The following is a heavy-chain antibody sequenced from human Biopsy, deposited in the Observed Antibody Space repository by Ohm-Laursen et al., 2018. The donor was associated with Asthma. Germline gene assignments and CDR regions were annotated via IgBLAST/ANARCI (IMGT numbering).Heavy chain of an antibody. Sequence: SLRLSCTASGFTFSSYAMNWVRRAPGKGLEWASTVSGSGGNTYYADSVKGRFTISRDNSKNTLYLQMNSLRAEDTAVYYCAKGGGDIVVVISATTLDYWGQGALVTVSS. D-gene: IGHD2-15*01. V-gene: IGHV3-23*01. J-gene: IGHJ4*02. CDR1: GFTFSSYA. CDR2: VSGSGGNT. CDR3: AKGGGDIVVVISATTLDY.